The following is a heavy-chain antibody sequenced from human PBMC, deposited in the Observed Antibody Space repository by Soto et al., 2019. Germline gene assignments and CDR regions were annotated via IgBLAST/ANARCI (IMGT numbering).Heavy chain of an antibody. V-gene: IGHV3-30*18. J-gene: IGHJ4*02. CDR3: ANAIRGVVQSAILS. Sequence: QVQLVESGGGVVQPGTSLRLSCAASGFTFSTSDMQWVRQAPGKGLVWVAVISYDGSNKYYADSVKGRFTISRDNSKNPLSLQMNSLRAEDTAVFYCANAIRGVVQSAILSWGQGTLVTVSS. CDR2: ISYDGSNK. D-gene: IGHD2-2*02. CDR1: GFTFSTSD.